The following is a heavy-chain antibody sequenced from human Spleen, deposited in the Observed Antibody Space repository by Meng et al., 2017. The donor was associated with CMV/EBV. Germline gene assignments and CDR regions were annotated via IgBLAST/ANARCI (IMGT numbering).Heavy chain of an antibody. CDR2: IKHDGSDK. D-gene: IGHD2-2*01. CDR1: GFTFSSYA. CDR3: ARLYCSSTSCLVWDV. Sequence: GGSLRLSCAASGFTFSSYAMSWVRQAPGKGLEWVATIKHDGSDKYYLDSVKGRFIISRDNAKNSLYVQMTSLRAEDTAVYYCARLYCSSTSCLVWDVWGQGTSVTVSS. V-gene: IGHV3-7*01. J-gene: IGHJ6*02.